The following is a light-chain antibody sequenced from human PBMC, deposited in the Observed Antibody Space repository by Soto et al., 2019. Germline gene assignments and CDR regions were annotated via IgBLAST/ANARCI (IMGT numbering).Light chain of an antibody. Sequence: EIVLTQSPATLALSPGERATLSCRASQNINSYLAWYQQKPGPAPRLLIYATSNRATGIPARFSDSGSGTAFTLSISSLEPEEFAVYYCQQRSSWPFTFGAGTKEDI. CDR3: QQRSSWPFT. CDR1: QNINSY. CDR2: ATS. J-gene: IGKJ3*01. V-gene: IGKV3-11*01.